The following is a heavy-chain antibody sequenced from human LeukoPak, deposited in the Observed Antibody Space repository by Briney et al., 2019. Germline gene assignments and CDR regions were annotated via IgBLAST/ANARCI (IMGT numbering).Heavy chain of an antibody. Sequence: SETLSLTCTVSGGSISSSSYYWGWIRQPPGKGLEWIGSIYYSGSTYYNPSLKSRVTISVDTSKNQFSLKLSSVTAADTAVYYCAREEPRMNWFDPWGQGTLVTVSS. CDR2: IYYSGST. CDR1: GGSISSSSYY. CDR3: AREEPRMNWFDP. D-gene: IGHD1-14*01. J-gene: IGHJ5*02. V-gene: IGHV4-39*07.